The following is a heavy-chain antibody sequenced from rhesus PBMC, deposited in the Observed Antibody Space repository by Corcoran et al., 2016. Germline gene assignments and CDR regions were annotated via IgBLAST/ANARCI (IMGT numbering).Heavy chain of an antibody. CDR1: GYSISSNY. D-gene: IGHD5-30*01. J-gene: IGHJ4*01. Sequence: QVQLQESGPGLVKPSETLSLTCAVSGYSISSNYWSWIRQPPGKGLEWIGYIYGSSWSTYSNPSLKSRVTISTDTSKNQFSLKLSSVTAADTAVYYCARGQGYSGYSYFDYWGQGVLVTVSS. CDR2: IYGSSWST. V-gene: IGHV4-147*01. CDR3: ARGQGYSGYSYFDY.